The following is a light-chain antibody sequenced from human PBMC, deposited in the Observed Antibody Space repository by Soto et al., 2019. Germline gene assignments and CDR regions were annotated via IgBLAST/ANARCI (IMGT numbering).Light chain of an antibody. CDR3: SSYTSSSTLYV. V-gene: IGLV2-14*01. CDR2: EVS. J-gene: IGLJ1*01. CDR1: SSDGGAYNY. Sequence: QSALTQPASVSRSPGQSITISCTGTSSDGGAYNYVSWYQQHPGKAPKLMIYEVSNRPSGVSNRFSGSKSGNTASLTISGLQAEDEADYYCSSYTSSSTLYVFGTGTKVTVL.